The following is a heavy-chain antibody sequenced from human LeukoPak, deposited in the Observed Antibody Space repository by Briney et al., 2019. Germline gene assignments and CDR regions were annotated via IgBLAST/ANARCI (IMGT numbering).Heavy chain of an antibody. CDR2: IDPSDSYT. J-gene: IGHJ4*02. V-gene: IGHV5-10-1*01. CDR1: GYSFTSYW. CDR3: ARHVEMATIGLDY. D-gene: IGHD5-24*01. Sequence: GESLKISCKGSGYSFTSYWISWVRQMPGKGLEWMGRIDPSDSYTNYSPSFQGHVTISADKSICTAYLQWSSLKASDTAMYYCARHVEMATIGLDYWGQGTLVTVSS.